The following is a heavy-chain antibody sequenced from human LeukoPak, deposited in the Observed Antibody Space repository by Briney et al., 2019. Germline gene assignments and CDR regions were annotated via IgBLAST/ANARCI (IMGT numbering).Heavy chain of an antibody. CDR1: GGSISSYY. Sequence: SETLSLTCAVSGGSISSYYWSWIRQPPGKGLEWIGEINHSGSTNYNPSLKSRVTISVDTSKNQFSLKLSSVTAADTAVYYCARAQGYSGYDWGQGTLVTVSS. J-gene: IGHJ4*02. D-gene: IGHD5-12*01. CDR2: INHSGST. CDR3: ARAQGYSGYD. V-gene: IGHV4-34*01.